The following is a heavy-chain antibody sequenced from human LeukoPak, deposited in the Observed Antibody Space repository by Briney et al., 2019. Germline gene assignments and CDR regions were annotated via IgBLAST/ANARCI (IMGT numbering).Heavy chain of an antibody. V-gene: IGHV4-59*08. D-gene: IGHD3-9*01. Sequence: KPSETLSLTCTISGDSISTYYWSWIRQPPGKGLEWIGFIYYTGSTKYNPSLKSRVTISLDTSKNKFSLHLNSVTVADTAVYYCATVLKHSAIDAFDIWGQGTMVTVSS. CDR3: ATVLKHSAIDAFDI. CDR2: IYYTGST. CDR1: GDSISTYY. J-gene: IGHJ3*02.